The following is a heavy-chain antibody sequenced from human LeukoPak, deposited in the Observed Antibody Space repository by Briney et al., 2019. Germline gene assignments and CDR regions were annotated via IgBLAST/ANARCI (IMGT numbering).Heavy chain of an antibody. J-gene: IGHJ6*04. CDR3: AKDDYYGSGSYYYYYYGMDV. CDR1: GFTFSSYG. Sequence: PGGSLRLSCAASGFTFSSYGMHWVRQAPGKGLEWVAVISYDGSNKYYADSVKGRFTISRDNSKNTLYLQMNSLRAEDTAVYYCAKDDYYGSGSYYYYYYGMDVWGKGTRSPSPQ. CDR2: ISYDGSNK. V-gene: IGHV3-30*18. D-gene: IGHD3-10*01.